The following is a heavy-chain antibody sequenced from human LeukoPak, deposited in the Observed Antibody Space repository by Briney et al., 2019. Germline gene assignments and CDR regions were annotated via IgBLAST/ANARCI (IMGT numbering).Heavy chain of an antibody. D-gene: IGHD1-26*01. Sequence: GGSLRLSCAASGFTFDDYAMHWVRQAPGKGLEWVSGISWNSGSIGYADSVKGRFTISRDNAKNSLYLQMNSLRAEDTAVYYCARSPGGGDYWGQGTLVTVSS. CDR2: ISWNSGSI. V-gene: IGHV3-9*01. J-gene: IGHJ4*02. CDR3: ARSPGGGDY. CDR1: GFTFDDYA.